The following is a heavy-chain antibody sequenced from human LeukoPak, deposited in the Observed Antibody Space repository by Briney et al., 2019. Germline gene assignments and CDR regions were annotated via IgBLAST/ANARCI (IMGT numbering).Heavy chain of an antibody. V-gene: IGHV5-51*01. D-gene: IGHD1-1*01. CDR2: IYPGDSDT. Sequence: GESLKISCKGSGYSFTSYWIGWVRQMPGKGLDWMGIIYPGDSDTRYSPSFQGQVPISADKSISSAYLQWSSVKASDTAMYYCAVQLERRRNSAFDIWGQGTMVTVSS. CDR1: GYSFTSYW. J-gene: IGHJ3*02. CDR3: AVQLERRRNSAFDI.